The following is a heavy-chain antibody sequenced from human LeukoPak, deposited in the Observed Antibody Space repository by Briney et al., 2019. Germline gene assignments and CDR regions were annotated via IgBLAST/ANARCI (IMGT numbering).Heavy chain of an antibody. Sequence: GGSLRLSCAASGFSFSSYTMNWVRQAPGKGLEWVSSISSGSGYIYYADSVKGRFTISRDNAKNSLYLQMNGLRDEDTAVYYCARPESESSGSLGAFDVWGQGTMVTVSS. CDR2: ISSGSGYI. CDR1: GFSFSSYT. CDR3: ARPESESSGSLGAFDV. V-gene: IGHV3-21*01. J-gene: IGHJ3*01. D-gene: IGHD3-22*01.